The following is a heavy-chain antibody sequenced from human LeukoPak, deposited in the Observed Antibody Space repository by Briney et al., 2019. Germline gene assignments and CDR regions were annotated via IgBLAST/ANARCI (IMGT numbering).Heavy chain of an antibody. D-gene: IGHD4-17*01. CDR2: IIPILGTA. J-gene: IGHJ4*02. CDR3: ARDRGPAGDPFDY. V-gene: IGHV1-69*11. CDR1: GYTFTSYY. Sequence: SVKVSCKASGYTFTSYYMHWVRQAPGQGLEWMGRIIPILGTANYAQKFQGRVTITTDESTSTAYMELSSLRSEDTAVYYCARDRGPAGDPFDYWGQGTLVTVSS.